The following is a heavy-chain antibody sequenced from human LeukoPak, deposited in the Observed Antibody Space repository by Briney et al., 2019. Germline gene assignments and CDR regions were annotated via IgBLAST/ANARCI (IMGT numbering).Heavy chain of an antibody. CDR2: MKQDGREK. J-gene: IGHJ4*02. CDR1: GFTFGAYW. D-gene: IGHD3-16*01. V-gene: IGHV3-7*01. Sequence: PGGSLRLSCAASGFTFGAYWMAWVRQAPGKGLEWVANMKQDGREKHYVDSVKGRFTISRDNARNSLYLQMNSLRAEDSAVYYCARDDVGALDYWGQGTLVTVSS. CDR3: ARDDVGALDY.